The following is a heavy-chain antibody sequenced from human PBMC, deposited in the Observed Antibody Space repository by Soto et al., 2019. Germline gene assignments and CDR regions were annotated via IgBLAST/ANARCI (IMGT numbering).Heavy chain of an antibody. CDR2: ISAYNGNT. CDR3: ARGALDIVVVPAAIDGMDV. CDR1: GYTFTSYC. J-gene: IGHJ6*02. Sequence: SVKVSCKASGYTFTSYCISWVRQAPGQGLEWMGWISAYNGNTNYAQKLQGRVTMTTDTSTSTAYMELRSLRSDDTAVYYCARGALDIVVVPAAIDGMDVWGQGTTVTVSS. D-gene: IGHD2-2*01. V-gene: IGHV1-18*01.